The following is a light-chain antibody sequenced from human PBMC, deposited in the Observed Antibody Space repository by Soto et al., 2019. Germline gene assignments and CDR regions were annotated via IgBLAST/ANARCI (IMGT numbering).Light chain of an antibody. CDR3: QQYKSYPLT. Sequence: DIQMSQSPSTLSASVGDRVTITGRASQSISSWLAWYQQKPGKAPKLLIYKASSLESGVPSRFSGSGSGTEFTLTISSVQPDDFATYYCQQYKSYPLTFGGGTKVDIK. J-gene: IGKJ4*01. CDR1: QSISSW. V-gene: IGKV1-5*03. CDR2: KAS.